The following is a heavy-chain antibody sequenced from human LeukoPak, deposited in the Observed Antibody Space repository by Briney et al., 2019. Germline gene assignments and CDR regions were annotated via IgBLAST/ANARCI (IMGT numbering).Heavy chain of an antibody. CDR2: IYYSGST. D-gene: IGHD2-15*01. V-gene: IGHV4-39*07. Sequence: SETLSLTCTVSGDSISSTSYYWDWIRQPPGKGLEWIGSIYYSGSTYYNPSLKSRVTISVDTSKNQFSLQLSSVTAADTAVYCCARRYCSGGPCYSERGAFDIWGQGTVVTVSS. J-gene: IGHJ3*02. CDR3: ARRYCSGGPCYSERGAFDI. CDR1: GDSISSTSYY.